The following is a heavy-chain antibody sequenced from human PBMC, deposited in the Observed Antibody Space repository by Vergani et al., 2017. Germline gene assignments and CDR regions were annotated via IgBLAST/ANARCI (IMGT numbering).Heavy chain of an antibody. CDR2: MYYSGST. CDR1: GYSISSGYY. D-gene: IGHD3-10*01. Sequence: QVQLQESGPGLVKPSETLSLTCAVSGYSISSGYYWGWIRRPPGKGLEWIGSMYYSGSTYYNPSHKSRVTISVDRSKNQFSLKLSSVTAADTAVYYCARGGSRGCMDVWGQGTTVTVSS. J-gene: IGHJ6*02. V-gene: IGHV4-38-2*01. CDR3: ARGGSRGCMDV.